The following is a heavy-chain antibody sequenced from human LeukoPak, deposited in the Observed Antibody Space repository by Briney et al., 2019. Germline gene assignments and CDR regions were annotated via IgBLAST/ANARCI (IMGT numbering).Heavy chain of an antibody. CDR3: ARDVWLSSSGRIFDY. D-gene: IGHD6-19*01. CDR2: IIPIFGTA. V-gene: IGHV1-69*06. CDR1: GGTFSSYA. J-gene: IGHJ4*02. Sequence: SVKVSCKASGGTFSSYAISWVRQAPGQGLKWMGGIIPIFGTANYAQKFQGRVTITADKSTSTAYMELSSLRSEDTAVYYCARDVWLSSSGRIFDYWGQGTLVTVSS.